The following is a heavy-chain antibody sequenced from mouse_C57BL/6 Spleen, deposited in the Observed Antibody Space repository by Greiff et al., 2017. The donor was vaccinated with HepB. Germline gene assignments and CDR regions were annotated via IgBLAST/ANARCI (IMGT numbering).Heavy chain of an antibody. J-gene: IGHJ1*03. Sequence: ESGPGLVKPSQSLSLTCSVTGYSITSGYYWNWIRQFPGNKLEWMGYISYDGSNNYNPSFKNRISITRDTSKNQFFLKLNSVTTKDTSTYYCARGGYSEYFDVWGTGTTVTVSS. CDR1: GYSITSGYY. V-gene: IGHV3-6*01. CDR3: ARGGYSEYFDV. D-gene: IGHD2-3*01. CDR2: ISYDGSN.